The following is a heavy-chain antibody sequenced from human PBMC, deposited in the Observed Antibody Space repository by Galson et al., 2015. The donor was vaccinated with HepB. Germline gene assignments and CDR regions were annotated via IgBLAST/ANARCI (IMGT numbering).Heavy chain of an antibody. D-gene: IGHD5-12*01. CDR1: GYSFTSYW. Sequence: QSGAEVKKPGESLRISCKGSGYSFTSYWISWVRQMPGKGLEWMGRIDPSDSYTNYSPSFQGHVTISADKSISTAYLQWSSLKASDTAMYYCASGTIVATIGNWFDPWGQGTLVTVSS. CDR3: ASGTIVATIGNWFDP. V-gene: IGHV5-10-1*01. J-gene: IGHJ5*02. CDR2: IDPSDSYT.